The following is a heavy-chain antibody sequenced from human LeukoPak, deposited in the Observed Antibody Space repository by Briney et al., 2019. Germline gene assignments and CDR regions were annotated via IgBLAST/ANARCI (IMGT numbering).Heavy chain of an antibody. D-gene: IGHD6-6*01. J-gene: IGHJ4*02. Sequence: SETLSLTCTVSGGSISSGSYYWSWIRQPAGKGLEWIGRIYTSGSTNYNPSLKSRVTISVDTSKNQFSLKLSSVTAADTAVYYCARGSSSPLDYWGRGTLVSVSS. V-gene: IGHV4-61*02. CDR2: IYTSGST. CDR3: ARGSSSPLDY. CDR1: GGSISSGSYY.